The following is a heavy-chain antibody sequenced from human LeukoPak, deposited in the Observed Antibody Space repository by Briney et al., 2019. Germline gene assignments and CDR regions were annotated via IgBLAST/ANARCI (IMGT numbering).Heavy chain of an antibody. CDR2: IKQDGSET. CDR3: ARKGGTRGPLNY. D-gene: IGHD2-8*01. CDR1: GFTFSNYW. J-gene: IGHJ4*02. V-gene: IGHV3-7*01. Sequence: GGSLRLSCAASGFTFSNYWMSWVRQAPGKGLEWVANIKQDGSETYYVDSVKGRFTISRDNAKNSLFLQMNSLTAEDTAVYYCARKGGTRGPLNYGAEGTLVTVSS.